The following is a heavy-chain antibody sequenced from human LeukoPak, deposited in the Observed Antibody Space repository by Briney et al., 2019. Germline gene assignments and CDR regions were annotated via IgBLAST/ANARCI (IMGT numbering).Heavy chain of an antibody. Sequence: ASVKVSCKASGYTFTSYYMHWVRQAPGQGLEWMGIINPSGGSTSYAQKFQGRVTMTRDTSTSTVYMELSSLRSEDTAVYYCARDLSSYYYDSSGGYYFDYWGQGTLVTVSS. CDR2: INPSGGST. CDR3: ARDLSSYYYDSSGGYYFDY. J-gene: IGHJ4*02. D-gene: IGHD3-22*01. V-gene: IGHV1-46*01. CDR1: GYTFTSYY.